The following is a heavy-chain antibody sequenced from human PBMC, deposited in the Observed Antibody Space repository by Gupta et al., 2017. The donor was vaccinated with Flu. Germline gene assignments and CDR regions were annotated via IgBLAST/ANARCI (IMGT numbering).Heavy chain of an antibody. V-gene: IGHV3-23*01. CDR2: ISGGGVST. Sequence: EVQLLESGGGLVQPGGSLRLSCAASGFTFRDYAMSWVRQAPEKGLEWVAAISGGGVSTDYADSVKGRFTISRDNFRNTLYLQMSSLRVDDTAIYYCAKDWVPLSGSFIDYWGQGILVTVSS. CDR1: GFTFRDYA. J-gene: IGHJ4*02. CDR3: AKDWVPLSGSFIDY. D-gene: IGHD1-26*01.